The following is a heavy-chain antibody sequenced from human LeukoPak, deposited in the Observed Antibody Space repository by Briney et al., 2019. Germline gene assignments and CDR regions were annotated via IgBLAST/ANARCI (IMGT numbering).Heavy chain of an antibody. J-gene: IGHJ4*02. D-gene: IGHD4-23*01. CDR1: GFTFSSYA. CDR2: ISGSGTRT. V-gene: IGHV3-23*01. CDR3: AKEETRAYGGD. Sequence: QAGASLRLSCAASGFTFSSYAMSWVRQAPGKGLEWVSAISGSGTRTYYADSVKGRFTISRDNSKNTLYLQMNSLRAEDMAVYYCAKEETRAYGGDWGQGTLVTVSS.